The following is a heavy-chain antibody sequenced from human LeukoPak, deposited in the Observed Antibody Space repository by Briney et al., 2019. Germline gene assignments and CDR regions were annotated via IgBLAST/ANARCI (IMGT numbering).Heavy chain of an antibody. CDR3: AIDPNWGTHS. D-gene: IGHD7-27*01. V-gene: IGHV3-23*01. J-gene: IGHJ4*02. CDR1: GFSFSSYA. CDR2: ISGDGTRT. Sequence: GGSLRLSCAASGFSFSSYAMTWARQAPVKGLEWVSAISGDGTRTYYADSVKGRFTISRDNSKNALYLQMNSLRAEDTAVYYCAIDPNWGTHSWGQGVLVTVSS.